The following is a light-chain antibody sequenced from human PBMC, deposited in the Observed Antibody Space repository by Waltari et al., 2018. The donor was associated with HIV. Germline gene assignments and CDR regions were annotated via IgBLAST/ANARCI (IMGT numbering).Light chain of an antibody. CDR2: DVS. CDR1: SSDVGGSNY. CDR3: SSYTNSSALEV. Sequence: QSALTHPASVSGSPGQSLTISCIATSSDVGGSNYVSWYQQHTAKAPKLLNYDVSNRPPGVYVRFSGAKAGDTASLTISGLQAEDEADYYCSSYTNSSALEVFGTGTKFTVL. J-gene: IGLJ1*01. V-gene: IGLV2-14*03.